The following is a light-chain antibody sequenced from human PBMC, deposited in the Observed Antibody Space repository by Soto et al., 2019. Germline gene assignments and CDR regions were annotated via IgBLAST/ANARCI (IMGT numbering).Light chain of an antibody. J-gene: IGKJ1*01. CDR3: QQYASSTWT. CDR1: QSVGSSY. Sequence: EIVLTQSPATLSSSPGDTATLSCRPSQSVGSSYLAWYQQKPDQAPRXXIYGASSRATGIPDRFSGSGSGTDFTLTISRLEPEDFVVYYCQQYASSTWTFGQGTKVDIK. V-gene: IGKV3-20*01. CDR2: GAS.